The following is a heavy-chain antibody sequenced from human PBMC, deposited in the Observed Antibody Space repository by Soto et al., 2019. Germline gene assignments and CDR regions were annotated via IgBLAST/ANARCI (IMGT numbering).Heavy chain of an antibody. CDR2: INHSGST. Sequence: SETLSLTCAVYGGSFSGYYWSWIRQPPGKGLEWIGEINHSGSTNYNPSLKSRVTISVDTSKNQFSLKLSSVTAADTAVYYCARDQRPYSGYDYYFDYWGQGTLVTVSS. CDR3: ARDQRPYSGYDYYFDY. D-gene: IGHD5-12*01. V-gene: IGHV4-34*01. J-gene: IGHJ4*02. CDR1: GGSFSGYY.